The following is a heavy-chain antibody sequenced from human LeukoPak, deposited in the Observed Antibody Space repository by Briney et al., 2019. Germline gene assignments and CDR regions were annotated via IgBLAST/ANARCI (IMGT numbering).Heavy chain of an antibody. J-gene: IGHJ5*02. CDR1: GFTFSNYA. V-gene: IGHV3-23*01. Sequence: GGSLRLSCTASGFTFSNYAMSWVRQAPGKGLEWVSGISGSGGSTYFADSVKGRFTISKDNAKNSLYLQMNSLRAEDTALYYCARGSNWFDPWGQGTLVTVSS. CDR3: ARGSNWFDP. CDR2: ISGSGGST.